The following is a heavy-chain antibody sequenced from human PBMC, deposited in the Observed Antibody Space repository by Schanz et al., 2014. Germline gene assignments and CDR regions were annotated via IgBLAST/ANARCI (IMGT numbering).Heavy chain of an antibody. V-gene: IGHV3-23*01. CDR2: MIGSGSSV. J-gene: IGHJ4*02. Sequence: EVQLLESGGGLVQPGGSLRLSCAASGFTFSIYGMSWVRQAPGKGLEWVSRMIGSGSSVFYADSVKGGFTISRDNLKNTVRLQMNSLRARNTAVYHWAKDGRLPKYVTGSVIDYRGQGTLVAVSS. CDR1: GFTFSIYG. D-gene: IGHD2-21*02. CDR3: AKDGRLPKYVTGSVIDY.